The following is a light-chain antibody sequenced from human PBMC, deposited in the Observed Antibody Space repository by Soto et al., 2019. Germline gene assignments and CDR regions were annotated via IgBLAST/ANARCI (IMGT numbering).Light chain of an antibody. CDR1: QDISNY. Sequence: DIQMTQSPSSPSASVGDRVTVTCQASQDISNYLNWYQQKPGKAPKLLIYDASNLETGVPSRFSGSGSGTDFTFTISSLQPEDIATYYCQQYDNLPTFGQGTKVDIK. V-gene: IGKV1-33*01. CDR2: DAS. J-gene: IGKJ1*01. CDR3: QQYDNLPT.